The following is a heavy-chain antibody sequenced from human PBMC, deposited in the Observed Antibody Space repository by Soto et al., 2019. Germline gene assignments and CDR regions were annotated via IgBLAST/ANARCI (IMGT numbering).Heavy chain of an antibody. CDR2: ISSSSYI. D-gene: IGHD6-13*01. CDR1: GFTFSSYS. V-gene: IGHV3-21*01. Sequence: GGSLRLSCAASGFTFSSYSMNWVRQAPGKGLEWVSSISSSSYIYYADSVKGRFTISRDNAKNSLYLQMNSLRAEDTAVYYCARDPRIAAAGTHDWSQGTLVTVSS. CDR3: ARDPRIAAAGTHD. J-gene: IGHJ4*02.